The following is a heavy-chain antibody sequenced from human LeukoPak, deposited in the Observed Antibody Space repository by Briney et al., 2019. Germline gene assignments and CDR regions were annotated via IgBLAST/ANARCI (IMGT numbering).Heavy chain of an antibody. CDR3: AKGSSSWYNWFDP. CDR2: ISYDGSNK. V-gene: IGHV3-30*18. Sequence: PGRSLRLSCAASGFTFSSYGMHWVRQAPGKGLEWVAVISYDGSNKYYADPVKGRFTISRDNSKHTLYLQMNSLRAEDTAAYYCAKGSSSWYNWFDPWGQGTLVTVSS. CDR1: GFTFSSYG. D-gene: IGHD6-13*01. J-gene: IGHJ5*02.